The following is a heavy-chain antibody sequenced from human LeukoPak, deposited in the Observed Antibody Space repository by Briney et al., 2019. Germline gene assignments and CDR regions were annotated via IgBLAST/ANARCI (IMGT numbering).Heavy chain of an antibody. CDR2: IKQDGSEK. CDR1: GFTFSSYW. CDR3: ARDGYSSSWYAAPDAFDI. Sequence: GRSLRLSCAASGFTFSSYWMSWVRQAPGKGLEWVANIKQDGSEKYYVDSVKGRFTISRDNAKNSLYLQMNSLRAEDTAVYYCARDGYSSSWYAAPDAFDIWGQGTMVTVSS. V-gene: IGHV3-7*03. J-gene: IGHJ3*02. D-gene: IGHD6-13*01.